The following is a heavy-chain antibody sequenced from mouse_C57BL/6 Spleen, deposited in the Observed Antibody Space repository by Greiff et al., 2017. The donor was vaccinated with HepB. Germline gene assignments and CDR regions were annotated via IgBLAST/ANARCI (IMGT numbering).Heavy chain of an antibody. CDR3: ARMATVEGGDWYFDV. D-gene: IGHD1-1*01. Sequence: QVQLQQPGAELVKPGASVKLSCKASGYTFTSYWMHWVKQRPGRGLEWIGRIDPNSGGTKYNEKFKSKATLTVDKPYSTAYMQLSSLTSEDSAVYYCARMATVEGGDWYFDVWGTGTTVTVSS. V-gene: IGHV1-72*01. CDR2: IDPNSGGT. J-gene: IGHJ1*03. CDR1: GYTFTSYW.